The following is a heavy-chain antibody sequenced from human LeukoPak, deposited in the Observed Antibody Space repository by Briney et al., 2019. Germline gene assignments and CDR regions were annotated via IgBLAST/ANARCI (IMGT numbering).Heavy chain of an antibody. CDR2: INHSGST. J-gene: IGHJ5*02. D-gene: IGHD6-13*01. Sequence: SETLSLTCAVYGGSLSGTYWSWIRQPPGKGLEWIGEINHSGSTNYNPSLKSRVTISVDTSKNQFSLKLSSVTAADTAVYYCARDHSSSWYGYTTNWFDPWGQGTLVTVSS. V-gene: IGHV4-34*01. CDR3: ARDHSSSWYGYTTNWFDP. CDR1: GGSLSGTY.